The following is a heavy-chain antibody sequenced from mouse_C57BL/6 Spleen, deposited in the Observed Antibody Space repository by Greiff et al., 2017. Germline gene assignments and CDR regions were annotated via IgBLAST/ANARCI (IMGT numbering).Heavy chain of an antibody. CDR1: GYTFTDYY. CDR2: INPNNGGT. J-gene: IGHJ3*01. V-gene: IGHV1-26*01. CDR3: ARNDYYGKGGFAY. Sequence: EVQLQQSGPELVKPGASVKISCKASGYTFTDYYMNWVKQSHGKSLEWIGDINPNNGGTSYNQKFKGKATLTVDKSSSTAYMELRSLTSEDSAVYYSARNDYYGKGGFAYWGQGTLVTVSA. D-gene: IGHD2-1*01.